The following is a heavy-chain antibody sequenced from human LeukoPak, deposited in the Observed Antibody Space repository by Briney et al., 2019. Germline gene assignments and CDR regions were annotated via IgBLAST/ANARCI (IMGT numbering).Heavy chain of an antibody. Sequence: QAGGSLRLSCAASGFTFSSYAMSWVRQAPGKGLEWVSAISGSGGSTYYADSVKGRFTISRDNSKNTLYLQMNSLRAEDTAVYYCAKTSALAYYFDYWGQGTLVTVSS. CDR2: ISGSGGST. V-gene: IGHV3-23*01. J-gene: IGHJ4*02. CDR1: GFTFSSYA. CDR3: AKTSALAYYFDY.